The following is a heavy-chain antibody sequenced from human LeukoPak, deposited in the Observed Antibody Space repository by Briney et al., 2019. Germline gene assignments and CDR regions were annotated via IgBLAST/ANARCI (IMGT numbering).Heavy chain of an antibody. V-gene: IGHV4-59*11. CDR2: IYYSGST. CDR1: GGSISSHY. CDR3: ARVILRPSLYYYYMDV. J-gene: IGHJ6*03. D-gene: IGHD3-16*01. Sequence: PSETLSLTCTVSGGSISSHYWSWIRQPPGKGLEWIGYIYYSGSTNYNPSLKSRVTISVDTSKNQFSLKLSSVTAADTAVYYCARVILRPSLYYYYMDVWGKGTTVTVSS.